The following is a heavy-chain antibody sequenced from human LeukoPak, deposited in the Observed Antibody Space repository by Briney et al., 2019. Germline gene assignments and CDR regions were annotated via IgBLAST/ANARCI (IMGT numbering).Heavy chain of an antibody. D-gene: IGHD3-22*01. J-gene: IGHJ4*02. CDR2: ISGSGGST. CDR1: GFTFSSYA. Sequence: GGSLRLSCAASGFTFSSYAMSWVRQAPGKGLEWVSAISGSGGSTYYADSVKGRSTISRDNSKNTLYLQMNSLRAEDTAVYYCATTRYYYDSSGYSNFDYWGQGTLVTVSS. CDR3: ATTRYYYDSSGYSNFDY. V-gene: IGHV3-23*01.